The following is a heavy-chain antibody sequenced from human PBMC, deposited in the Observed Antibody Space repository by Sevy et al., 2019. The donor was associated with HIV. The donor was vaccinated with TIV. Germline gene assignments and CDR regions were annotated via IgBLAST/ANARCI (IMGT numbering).Heavy chain of an antibody. CDR2: IYYSGST. V-gene: IGHV4-31*03. Sequence: SETLSLTCTVSGGSISSGGYYWSWIRQHPGKGLEWIGYIYYSGSTYYNPSLKSRVTISLDTSKNQFSLKLSSVTAADTAVYYCARGDDSSGYYYVNAFDIWGQGTMVTVSS. CDR3: ARGDDSSGYYYVNAFDI. J-gene: IGHJ3*02. D-gene: IGHD3-22*01. CDR1: GGSISSGGYY.